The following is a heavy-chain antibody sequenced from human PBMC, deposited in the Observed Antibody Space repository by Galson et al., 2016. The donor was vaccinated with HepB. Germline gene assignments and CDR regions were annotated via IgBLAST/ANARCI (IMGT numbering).Heavy chain of an antibody. CDR1: GFTSTSYR. V-gene: IGHV1-3*01. D-gene: IGHD6-19*01. CDR3: ARDPSGWYSGVYHYYGLDV. CDR2: INAADSTI. Sequence: SVKVSCKASGFTSTSYRLHWVRQAPGQGLEWMGWINAADSTIKYSERFQGSVTLTMDTSASIAYMELSSLTSEDTAVYYCARDPSGWYSGVYHYYGLDVWGQGTTVTVSS. J-gene: IGHJ6*02.